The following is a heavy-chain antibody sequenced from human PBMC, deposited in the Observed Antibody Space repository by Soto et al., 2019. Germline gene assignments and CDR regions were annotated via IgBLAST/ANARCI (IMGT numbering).Heavy chain of an antibody. CDR2: INHTGGT. V-gene: IGHV4-34*01. D-gene: IGHD3-3*01. CDR3: ATRITVFGLLIPPFDP. Sequence: PSETLSLTCAVYGGSVDGYYCSFGRHPPLKGLEWIGEINHTGGTHYNPSLKSRVTMSVDTSKNQFSLRLSSVTAADTAIYYCATRITVFGLLIPPFDPWGQGTQVTVSS. CDR1: GGSVDGYY. J-gene: IGHJ5*02.